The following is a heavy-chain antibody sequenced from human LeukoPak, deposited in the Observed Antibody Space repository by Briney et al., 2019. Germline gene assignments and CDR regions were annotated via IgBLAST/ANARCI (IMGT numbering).Heavy chain of an antibody. D-gene: IGHD6-19*01. CDR2: IYHSGST. Sequence: SETLSLTCTVSGYSISSGYYWGWIRQPPGKGLEWIGSIYHSGSTYYNPSLKSRVTISVDTSKNQFSLKLSSVTAADTAVYYCARSALMYSRGWSHDAFDIWGQGTMVTVSS. CDR1: GYSISSGYY. V-gene: IGHV4-38-2*02. J-gene: IGHJ3*02. CDR3: ARSALMYSRGWSHDAFDI.